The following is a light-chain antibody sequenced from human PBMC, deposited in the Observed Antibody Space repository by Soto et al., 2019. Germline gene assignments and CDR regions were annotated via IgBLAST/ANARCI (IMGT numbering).Light chain of an antibody. CDR2: GVS. J-gene: IGKJ4*01. CDR1: QRVRSN. CDR3: QQYSGWPLT. V-gene: IGKV3D-15*01. Sequence: EIVLTQSPATLSLSPGERATLSCRASQRVRSNLAWFQQKPGQAPRLLMYGVSTRATGMPDRFSGSGSGTEFTLIISSLQSEDFAVYYCQQYSGWPLTFGGGTKVEIK.